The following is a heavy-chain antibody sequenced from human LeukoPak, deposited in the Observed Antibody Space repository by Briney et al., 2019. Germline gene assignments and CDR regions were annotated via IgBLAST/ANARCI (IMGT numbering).Heavy chain of an antibody. J-gene: IGHJ4*02. D-gene: IGHD1-26*01. V-gene: IGHV1-8*01. CDR2: MNPNSGNT. CDR3: ARAPDYSGSYLDS. CDR1: GYTFTSYD. Sequence: ASVKVSCKASGYTFTSYDINWVRQATGQGLEWMGWMNPNSGNTGYAQKFQGRVTMTRNTSISTAYMELSSLRSEDTAVYYCARAPDYSGSYLDSWGQGTLVTVSS.